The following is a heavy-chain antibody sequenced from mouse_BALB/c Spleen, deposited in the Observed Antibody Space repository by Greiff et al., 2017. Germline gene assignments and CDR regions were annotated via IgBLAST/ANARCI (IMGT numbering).Heavy chain of an antibody. D-gene: IGHD2-4*01. CDR1: GFTFSDYY. Sequence: EVHLVESGGGLVKPGGSLKLSCAASGFTFSDYYMYWVRQTPEKRLEWVATISDGGSYTYYPDSVKGRFTISRDNAKNNLYLQMSSLKSEDTAMYYCARDRGLEEGYYYAMDYWGQGTSVTVSS. J-gene: IGHJ4*01. CDR3: ARDRGLEEGYYYAMDY. V-gene: IGHV5-4*02. CDR2: ISDGGSYT.